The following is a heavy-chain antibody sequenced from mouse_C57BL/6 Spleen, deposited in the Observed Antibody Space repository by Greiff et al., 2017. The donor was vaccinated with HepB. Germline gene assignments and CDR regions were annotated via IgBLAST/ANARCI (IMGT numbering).Heavy chain of an antibody. Sequence: VQLQQPGAELVKPGASVKLSCKASGYTFTSYWMQWVKQRPGQGLEWIGEIDPSDSYTNYNQKFKGKATLTVDTSSSTAYMQLSSLTSEDSAVYYCARGSGYAMDYWGQGTSVTVSS. CDR2: IDPSDSYT. J-gene: IGHJ4*01. CDR3: ARGSGYAMDY. CDR1: GYTFTSYW. D-gene: IGHD3-2*02. V-gene: IGHV1-50*01.